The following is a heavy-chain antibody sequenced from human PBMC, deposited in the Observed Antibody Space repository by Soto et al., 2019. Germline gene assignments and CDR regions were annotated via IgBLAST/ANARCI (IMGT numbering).Heavy chain of an antibody. V-gene: IGHV4-59*01. CDR3: ARGAGYSSRQFDY. D-gene: IGHD6-13*01. CDR2: IYYSGST. Sequence: SETLSLTCTVSGGSISSYYWSWIRQPPGKGLEWIGYIYYSGSTNYNPPLKSRVTISVDTSKNQFSLKLSSVTAADTAVYYCARGAGYSSRQFDYWGQGTLVTVSS. J-gene: IGHJ4*02. CDR1: GGSISSYY.